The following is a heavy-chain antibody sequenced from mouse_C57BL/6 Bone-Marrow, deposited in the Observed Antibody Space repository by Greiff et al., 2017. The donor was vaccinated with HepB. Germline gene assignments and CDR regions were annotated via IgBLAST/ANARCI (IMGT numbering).Heavy chain of an antibody. V-gene: IGHV1-50*01. Sequence: QVQLQQPGAELVKPGASVKLSCKASGYTFTSYWMQWVKQRPGQGLEWIGEIDPSDSYTNYNQKFKGKATLTVDTTSSTAYMQLSSLTSEDSAVYYCARSDYYGSSPCWYFDVCGTGTTVTVSS. J-gene: IGHJ1*03. CDR3: ARSDYYGSSPCWYFDV. D-gene: IGHD1-1*01. CDR1: GYTFTSYW. CDR2: IDPSDSYT.